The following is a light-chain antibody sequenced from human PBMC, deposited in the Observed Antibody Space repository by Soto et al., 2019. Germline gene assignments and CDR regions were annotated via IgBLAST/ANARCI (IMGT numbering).Light chain of an antibody. J-gene: IGLJ1*01. CDR3: SSYTTGTPYV. Sequence: QAAVTQPAWVSGCRGEAIRVSCAGSSGDIGAYNYVSWYQQHPGKAPKLMIYEVTNRPSGVSNRFSGSKSGNTASLTISGLQAEDEADYYCSSYTTGTPYVFGTGTKVTVL. CDR1: SGDIGAYNY. V-gene: IGLV2-14*01. CDR2: EVT.